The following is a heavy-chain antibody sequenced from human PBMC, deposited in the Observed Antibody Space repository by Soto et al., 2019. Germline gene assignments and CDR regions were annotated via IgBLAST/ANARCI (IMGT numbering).Heavy chain of an antibody. D-gene: IGHD3-16*01. CDR3: AHKGGGDRILDY. CDR1: GFSLRTNGVG. CDR2: IYWDGYK. V-gene: IGHV2-5*02. J-gene: IGHJ4*02. Sequence: QITLKESGPTLVKPTQTLTLTCAFSGFSLRTNGVGVGWIRQPPGKALEWLALIYWDGYKHNSPSLESRLTITEDTSKNEVVLTVTNMDPVDTATYYCAHKGGGDRILDYWGQGTLVTVSS.